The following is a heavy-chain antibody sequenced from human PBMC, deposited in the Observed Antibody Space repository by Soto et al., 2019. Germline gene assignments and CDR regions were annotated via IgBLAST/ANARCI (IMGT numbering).Heavy chain of an antibody. CDR1: GGTFSSYA. CDR2: IIPIFGTA. CDR3: AIVGVVAERGYGWFGP. J-gene: IGHJ5*02. V-gene: IGHV1-69*06. Sequence: HVQLVQSGAEVKKPGSSVEVSCTSSGGTFSSYAISSGRQAPGKGLEWMGGIIPIFGTANYAQKFQGRVPITSDTSTNTAYMELSILGSEDRAVSSCAIVGVVAERGYGWFGPWGQGSLFTVSS. D-gene: IGHD2-15*01.